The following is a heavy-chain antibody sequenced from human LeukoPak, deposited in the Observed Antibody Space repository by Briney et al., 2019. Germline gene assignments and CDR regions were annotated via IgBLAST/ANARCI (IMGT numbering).Heavy chain of an antibody. Sequence: SETLSLTCAVYGGSFSGYYWSWIRQPPGKGLEWIGEINHSGSTNYNPSLKSRVTISVDTSKNQFSLKLSSVTAADTAVYYCAREGPYGDPDYWGQGTLVTVSS. CDR1: GGSFSGYY. V-gene: IGHV4-34*01. J-gene: IGHJ4*02. CDR3: AREGPYGDPDY. CDR2: INHSGST. D-gene: IGHD4-17*01.